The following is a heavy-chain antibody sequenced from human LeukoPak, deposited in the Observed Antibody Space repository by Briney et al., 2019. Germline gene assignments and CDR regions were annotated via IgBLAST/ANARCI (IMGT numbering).Heavy chain of an antibody. Sequence: ASVKVSCKLPGYTLTEVSVAWVRQAPGKGLEWMGGFDPEYGETVYTQKFQGRFTMTEDTSADTAYMELSSLKSEDTAVYYCTTEGHDYWGQGTLVTVSS. CDR2: FDPEYGET. CDR3: TTEGHDY. J-gene: IGHJ4*02. CDR1: GYTLTEVS. V-gene: IGHV1-24*01.